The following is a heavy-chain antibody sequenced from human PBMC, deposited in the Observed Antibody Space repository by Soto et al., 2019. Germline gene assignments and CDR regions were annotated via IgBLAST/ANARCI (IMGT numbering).Heavy chain of an antibody. CDR2: INSSGSTI. J-gene: IGHJ4*02. D-gene: IGHD5-12*01. V-gene: IGHV3-48*03. CDR3: AAHSYVKMATILRYFDY. Sequence: GGSLRLSCAASGFTFSSYEMNWVRQAPGKGLEWVSYINSSGSTIYYADSVKGRFTISRDNAKNSLYLQMNSLRAEDTAVYYCAAHSYVKMATILRYFDYWGQGTLVTVSS. CDR1: GFTFSSYE.